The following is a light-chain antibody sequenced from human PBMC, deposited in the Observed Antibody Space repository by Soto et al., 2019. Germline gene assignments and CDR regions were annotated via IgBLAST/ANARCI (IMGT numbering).Light chain of an antibody. J-gene: IGLJ1*01. CDR3: AAWDDSLNGYV. V-gene: IGLV1-44*01. CDR1: SSNIGTNT. CDR2: TSD. Sequence: SVLTQPPSASGTPGQRVTVSCSGSSSNIGTNTVNWFHQLPGTAPKLLIYTSDQRPSGVPDRFSGSKSGTSASLAISGLQSEDEADYYCAAWDDSLNGYVFGTGTKVTVL.